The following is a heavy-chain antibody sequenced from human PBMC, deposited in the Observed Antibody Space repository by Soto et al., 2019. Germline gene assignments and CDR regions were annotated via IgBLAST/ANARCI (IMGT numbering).Heavy chain of an antibody. D-gene: IGHD3-16*02. V-gene: IGHV4-59*12. CDR2: IYHSGST. CDR1: GGSSSSYY. Sequence: SETLSLTCTVSGGSSSSYYGSWIRQPPGKGLEWIGYIYHSGSTYYNPSPKSRVTISVDRSKNQFSLKLSSVTAADTAVYYCARDYRASYPAYYYYGMDVWGQGTTVTVSS. J-gene: IGHJ6*02. CDR3: ARDYRASYPAYYYYGMDV.